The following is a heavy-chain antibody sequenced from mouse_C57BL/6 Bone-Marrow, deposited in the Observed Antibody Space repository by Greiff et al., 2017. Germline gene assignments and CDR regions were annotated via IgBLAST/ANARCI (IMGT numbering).Heavy chain of an antibody. V-gene: IGHV1-50*01. CDR2: IDPSASYP. D-gene: IGHD3-1*01. J-gene: IGHJ3*01. CDR1: GYTFTSYW. Sequence: QVQLQQPGAELVKPGASVKLSCKASGYTFTSYWMQWVKQRPGQGLEWIGEIDPSASYPNYNQKFKGKATLTVDTSSSTAYMQLSSLTSEDSAVYYCAREGLRGFAYWGQGTLVTVSA. CDR3: AREGLRGFAY.